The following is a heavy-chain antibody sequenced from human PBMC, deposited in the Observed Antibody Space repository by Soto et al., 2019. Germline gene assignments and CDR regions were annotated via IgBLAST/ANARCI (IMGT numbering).Heavy chain of an antibody. CDR3: ARVGYYYYYMDV. Sequence: SETLSLTCAVYGGSFSGYYWSWIRQPPGKGLEWIGEINHSGSTNYNPSLKSRVTISVDTSKNQFSLKLSSVTAADTAVYYCARVGYYYYYMDVWGKGTTVTVSS. V-gene: IGHV4-34*01. CDR2: INHSGST. CDR1: GGSFSGYY. J-gene: IGHJ6*03.